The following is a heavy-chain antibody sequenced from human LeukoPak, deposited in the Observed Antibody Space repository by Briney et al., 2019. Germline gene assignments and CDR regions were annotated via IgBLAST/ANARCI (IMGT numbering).Heavy chain of an antibody. D-gene: IGHD3-10*01. CDR1: GGSFSGYL. CDR2: INHSGSA. Sequence: SETLSLTCGVYGGSFSGYLWNWIRQPPGKGLEWLGEINHSGSANYHPSLKSRVTISVDTSKNQVSLSLRSVSAADTAGYYCAGXXRESYYXWXDPWGQXXXVTV. J-gene: IGHJ5*02. CDR3: AGXXRESYYXWXDP. V-gene: IGHV4-34*01.